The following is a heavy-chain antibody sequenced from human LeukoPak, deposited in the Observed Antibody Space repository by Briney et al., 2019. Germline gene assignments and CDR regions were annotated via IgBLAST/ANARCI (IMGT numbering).Heavy chain of an antibody. CDR2: INHSGST. CDR1: GGSFSGYY. V-gene: IGHV4-34*01. CDR3: ARVKGIAAAGTGGKKLNWFDP. D-gene: IGHD6-13*01. J-gene: IGHJ5*02. Sequence: PSETLSLTCAVYGGSFSGYYWSWIRQPPGKGLEWIGEINHSGSTNYNPSLKSRVTISVDTSKNQFSLKLSSVIAADTAVYYCARVKGIAAAGTGGKKLNWFDPWGQGTLVTVSS.